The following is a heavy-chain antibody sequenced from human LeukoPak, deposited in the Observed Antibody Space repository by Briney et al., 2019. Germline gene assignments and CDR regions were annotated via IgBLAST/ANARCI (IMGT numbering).Heavy chain of an antibody. J-gene: IGHJ3*02. CDR2: ISGRGDST. V-gene: IGHV3-23*01. Sequence: GGSLRLSCAASEFPFRNYAMSWVRQAPGKGLEWVSAISGRGDSTYYADSVKGRFTISRDNSKNTLYLQMNSLRAGDTAVYYCAKVGKAFDIWGQGTMVTVSS. D-gene: IGHD4-23*01. CDR3: AKVGKAFDI. CDR1: EFPFRNYA.